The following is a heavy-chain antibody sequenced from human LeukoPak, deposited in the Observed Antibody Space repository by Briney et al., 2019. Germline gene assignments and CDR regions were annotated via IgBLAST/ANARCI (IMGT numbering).Heavy chain of an antibody. D-gene: IGHD3-10*01. CDR2: INSGGGTT. CDR1: GFSFSYFA. J-gene: IGHJ3*02. Sequence: GGSLRLSCAASGFSFSYFAMSWVRQSPGKGLEWVASINSGGGTTFYLDSVKGRFTISRDNPKTTLFLQMNNLRVDDTAVYFCAKDPSSGFADGDAFDIWGQGTRVTVSS. CDR3: AKDPSSGFADGDAFDI. V-gene: IGHV3-23*01.